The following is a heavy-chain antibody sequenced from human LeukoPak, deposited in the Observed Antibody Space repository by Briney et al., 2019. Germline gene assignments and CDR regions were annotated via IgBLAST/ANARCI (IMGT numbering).Heavy chain of an antibody. D-gene: IGHD3-10*01. CDR2: MEYEGSNK. CDR1: GFTFSSYT. CDR3: ARGKSVRGVITHYYYYMDV. Sequence: GGSLRLSCAASGFTFSSYTMNWVRQAPGKGLEGVSFMEYEGSNKYYADSVKGRFTISRDNSKNTLYLQMKSLRPEDTGVYYCARGKSVRGVITHYYYYMDVWGKGTTVTISS. J-gene: IGHJ6*03. V-gene: IGHV3-30*04.